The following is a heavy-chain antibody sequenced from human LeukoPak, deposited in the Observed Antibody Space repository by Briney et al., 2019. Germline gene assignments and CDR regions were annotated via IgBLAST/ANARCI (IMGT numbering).Heavy chain of an antibody. CDR3: AREYYYDSSGLGTGHYYYYMDV. D-gene: IGHD3-22*01. CDR2: IIPIFGTA. J-gene: IGHJ6*03. CDR1: GGTFSSYA. V-gene: IGHV1-69*06. Sequence: SVKVPCKASGGTFSSYAISWVRQAPGQGLEWMGGIIPIFGTANYAQKFQGRVTITADKSTSTAYMELSSLRSEDTAVYYCAREYYYDSSGLGTGHYYYYMDVWGKGTTVTVSS.